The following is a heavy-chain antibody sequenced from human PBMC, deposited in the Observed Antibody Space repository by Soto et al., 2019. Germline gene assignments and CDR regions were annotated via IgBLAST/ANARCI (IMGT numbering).Heavy chain of an antibody. V-gene: IGHV3-11*01. CDR3: ARSSQSQLRPIDS. CDR1: GFTFNDYY. Sequence: GGSLRLSCEGSGFTFNDYYMTWIRQAPGKGLEWVAYINTLSTAIYYADSVKGRFTISRDNAKNSLYLQMNGLRAEDMATYYCARSSQSQLRPIDSWGRGTLVTVSS. D-gene: IGHD1-1*01. J-gene: IGHJ4*02. CDR2: INTLSTAI.